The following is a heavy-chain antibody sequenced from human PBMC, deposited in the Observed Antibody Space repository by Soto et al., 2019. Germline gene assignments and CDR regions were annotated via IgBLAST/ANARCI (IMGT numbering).Heavy chain of an antibody. CDR2: INHSGTT. D-gene: IGHD6-19*01. CDR1: GGSFSAYY. Sequence: QVQLQQWGAGLLKPSETLSLTCAVYGGSFSAYYWSWIRQPPGKGLECIGEINHSGTTGYSPSLKRRFTISVDTAKNQFFLKLRSVAAADTALYYCARGTGYSSGPWGQGTLVTVSS. J-gene: IGHJ5*02. CDR3: ARGTGYSSGP. V-gene: IGHV4-34*01.